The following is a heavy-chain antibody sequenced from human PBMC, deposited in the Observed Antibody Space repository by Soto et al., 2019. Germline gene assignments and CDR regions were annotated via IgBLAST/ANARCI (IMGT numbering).Heavy chain of an antibody. Sequence: QVQLVQSGGEVKKPGASVKVSCKASGYTFISHAITWVRQAPGQGLEWMGWLSVYNGDTNYAQQLQGRVTMSTDTSTSTAYMEIRSLRYHDTGVYYSARSKRECSRARCSWNWFDPWRQGNLVTVSS. D-gene: IGHD2-2*01. J-gene: IGHJ5*02. V-gene: IGHV1-18*01. CDR1: GYTFISHA. CDR2: LSVYNGDT. CDR3: ARSKRECSRARCSWNWFDP.